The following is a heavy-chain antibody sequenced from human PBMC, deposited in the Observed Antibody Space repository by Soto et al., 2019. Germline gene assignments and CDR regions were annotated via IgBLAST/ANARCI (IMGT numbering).Heavy chain of an antibody. CDR3: AKGGYAFAYE. CDR1: GFTFSTYA. J-gene: IGHJ4*02. Sequence: GGSLRLSCVVSGFTFSTYAMSWVRQAPGKGLEWVSGISGSSGSTYYADSVKGRFSISRDNSQNTLFLQMTSLRSDDTAVYYCAKGGYAFAYEWGQGALVTVSS. V-gene: IGHV3-23*01. D-gene: IGHD5-18*01. CDR2: ISGSSGST.